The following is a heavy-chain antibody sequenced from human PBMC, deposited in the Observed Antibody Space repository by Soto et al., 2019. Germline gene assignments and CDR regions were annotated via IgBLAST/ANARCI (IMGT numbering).Heavy chain of an antibody. Sequence: SVKVSCKASGGTFSRYAFSWVRQAPGQGLEWMGGIVPIYGTRGFAQKFQGRLTITADEPTRTAYMELSSLRSEDTAVYYCERDLDYYGSGSHYYYGMGVWGQGTTVTVSS. CDR3: ERDLDYYGSGSHYYYGMGV. V-gene: IGHV1-69*13. CDR1: GGTFSRYA. CDR2: IVPIYGTR. D-gene: IGHD3-10*01. J-gene: IGHJ6*02.